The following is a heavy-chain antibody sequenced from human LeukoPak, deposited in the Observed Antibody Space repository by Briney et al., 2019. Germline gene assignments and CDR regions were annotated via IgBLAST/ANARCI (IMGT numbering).Heavy chain of an antibody. V-gene: IGHV3-23*01. CDR2: ISGSGGST. CDR3: AKSPKLLWFGETTAPCDY. Sequence: GGSLRLSCAASGFTFSSYAMSWVRQAPGKGLEWVSAISGSGGSTYYADSVKGRFTISRDNSKNTLYLQMNSLRAEDTAVYYCAKSPKLLWFGETTAPCDYWGQGTLVTVSS. J-gene: IGHJ4*02. CDR1: GFTFSSYA. D-gene: IGHD3-10*01.